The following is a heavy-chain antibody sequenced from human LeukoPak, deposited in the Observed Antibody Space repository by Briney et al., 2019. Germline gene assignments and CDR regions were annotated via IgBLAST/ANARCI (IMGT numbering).Heavy chain of an antibody. CDR3: AREPIHYDTSGYIDY. V-gene: IGHV3-30*04. CDR1: GFTFSSYA. D-gene: IGHD3-22*01. CDR2: ISYDGSNK. J-gene: IGHJ4*02. Sequence: PGRSLRLSCAASGFTFSSYAMHWVRQAPGKGLEWVAVISYDGSNKYYADSVKGRFTISRDNSKNTLYLQMNSLRAEDTAMYYCAREPIHYDTSGYIDYWGQGTLVTVSS.